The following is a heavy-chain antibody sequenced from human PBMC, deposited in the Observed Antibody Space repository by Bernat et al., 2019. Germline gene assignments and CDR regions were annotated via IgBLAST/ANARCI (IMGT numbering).Heavy chain of an antibody. J-gene: IGHJ5*02. D-gene: IGHD1-20*01. CDR3: TNNCGGPAS. CDR1: GFTFSKSW. CDR2: IKSDGSST. Sequence: EVQLVESGGGLVQPGGSLRLSCAASGFTFSKSWLHWARQAPGKGLLWISRIKSDGSSTSYADSVKGRFIISRDNAKNTLYLQMSSLSAEDTAVYYFTNNCGGPASWGQGTQVTVSS. V-gene: IGHV3-74*01.